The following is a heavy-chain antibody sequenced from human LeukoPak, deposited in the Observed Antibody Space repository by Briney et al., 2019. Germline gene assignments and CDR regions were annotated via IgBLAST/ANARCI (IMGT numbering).Heavy chain of an antibody. J-gene: IGHJ4*02. CDR2: INHSGST. CDR1: GFTLSTYA. Sequence: GSLRLSCAAPGFTLSTYAMSWIRQPPGKGLEWIGEINHSGSTNYNPSLKSRVTISVGTSKNQFSLKLSSVTAADTAVYYCATWGVPVAGHDYWGQGTLVTVSS. CDR3: ATWGVPVAGHDY. V-gene: IGHV4-34*08. D-gene: IGHD6-19*01.